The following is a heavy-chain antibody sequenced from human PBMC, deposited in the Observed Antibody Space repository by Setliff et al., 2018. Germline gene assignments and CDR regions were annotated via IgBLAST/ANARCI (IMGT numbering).Heavy chain of an antibody. V-gene: IGHV4-34*01. CDR2: IYHSGST. Sequence: SETLSLTCAVYGGSFSGYYWGWIRQPPGKGLEWIGSIYHSGSTNYNPSLKSRVTISMDTSKNQFSLKVSSVTAADTAVYYCSRSFSRREKFLLDYWGQGALVTVSS. J-gene: IGHJ4*02. CDR1: GGSFSGYY. CDR3: SRSFSRREKFLLDY.